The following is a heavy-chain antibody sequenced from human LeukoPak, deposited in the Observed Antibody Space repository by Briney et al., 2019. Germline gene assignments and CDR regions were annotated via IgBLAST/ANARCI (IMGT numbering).Heavy chain of an antibody. Sequence: KSGGSLRLSCAASGFTFSDYYMSWIRQAPGKGLEWVSYISSSGSTIYYADSVKGRFTISRDNAKNSLYLQMNSLRAEDTAVYYCARQGQGDNMVRGVIITYYFDYWGQGTLVTVSS. CDR2: ISSSGSTI. D-gene: IGHD3-10*01. J-gene: IGHJ4*02. CDR3: ARQGQGDNMVRGVIITYYFDY. CDR1: GFTFSDYY. V-gene: IGHV3-11*01.